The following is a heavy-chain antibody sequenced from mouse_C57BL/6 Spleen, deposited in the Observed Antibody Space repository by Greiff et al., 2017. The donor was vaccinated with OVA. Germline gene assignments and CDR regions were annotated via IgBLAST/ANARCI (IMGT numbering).Heavy chain of an antibody. Sequence: VQLQQSGAELVRPGSSVKLSCKASGYTFTSYWMDWVKQRPGQGLEWIGNIYPSDSETHYNQKFKDKATLTVDKSSSTAYMQLSSLTSEDSAVYYCARVITEGNYAMDYWGQGTSVTVSS. J-gene: IGHJ4*01. CDR3: ARVITEGNYAMDY. V-gene: IGHV1-61*01. CDR1: GYTFTSYW. D-gene: IGHD2-4*01. CDR2: IYPSDSET.